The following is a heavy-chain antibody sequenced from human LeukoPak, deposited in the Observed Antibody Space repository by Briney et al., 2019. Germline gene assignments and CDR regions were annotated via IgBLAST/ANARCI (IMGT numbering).Heavy chain of an antibody. D-gene: IGHD2-2*01. CDR1: GGSFSGYY. Sequence: SETLSLTCAVYGGSFSGYYWSWIRQPPGKGLEWIGEINHSGSTNYNPSLKSRVTISVDTSKNQFSLKLSSMTAADTAVYYCARAPYQLLYGGLDYWGQGTPVTVSS. CDR2: INHSGST. CDR3: ARAPYQLLYGGLDY. J-gene: IGHJ4*02. V-gene: IGHV4-34*01.